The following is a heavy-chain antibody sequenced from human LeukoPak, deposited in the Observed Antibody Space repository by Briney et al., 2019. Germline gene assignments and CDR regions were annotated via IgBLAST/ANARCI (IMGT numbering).Heavy chain of an antibody. V-gene: IGHV3-30*02. CDR3: ARGPFTMVRGLNRGHYFDY. CDR1: GFTFSSYG. CDR2: IRFDGSNK. J-gene: IGHJ4*02. D-gene: IGHD3-10*01. Sequence: GGSLRLSCAASGFTFSSYGMYWVRQAPGKGLEWVAFIRFDGSNKYYADSVKGRFTISRDNSKNTLYLQMNSLRPEDTAVYYCARGPFTMVRGLNRGHYFDYWGQGTLVTVSS.